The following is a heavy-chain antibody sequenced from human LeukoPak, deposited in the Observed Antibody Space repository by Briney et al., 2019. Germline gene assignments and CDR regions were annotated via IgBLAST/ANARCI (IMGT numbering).Heavy chain of an antibody. V-gene: IGHV1-2*02. J-gene: IGHJ4*02. CDR1: GYTFTGYY. CDR2: INPDSGGT. CDR3: ASVRIAAAGTVGDY. Sequence: GASVKVSCKASGYTFTGYYMHWVRQAPGQGLEWMGWINPDSGGTRYAQKLQGRVTMTTDTSTSTAYMELRSLRSDDTAVYYCASVRIAAAGTVGDYWGQGTLVTVSS. D-gene: IGHD6-13*01.